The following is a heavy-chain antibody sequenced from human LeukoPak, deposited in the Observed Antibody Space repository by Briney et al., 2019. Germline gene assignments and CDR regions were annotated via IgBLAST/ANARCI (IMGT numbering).Heavy chain of an antibody. CDR1: GGSISSSSYY. D-gene: IGHD2/OR15-2a*01. Sequence: SETLSLTCTVSGGSISSSSYYWGWIRQPPGKGLEWIGSIYYSGSTYYNTSLKSRVTISVDTSKNQFSLKLSSVTAADTAVYYCARESDFSPQFDPWGQGTLVTVSS. CDR2: IYYSGST. V-gene: IGHV4-39*07. J-gene: IGHJ5*02. CDR3: ARESDFSPQFDP.